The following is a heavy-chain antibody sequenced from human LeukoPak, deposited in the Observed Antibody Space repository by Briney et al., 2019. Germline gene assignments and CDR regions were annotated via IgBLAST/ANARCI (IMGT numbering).Heavy chain of an antibody. J-gene: IGHJ6*03. CDR2: IISSSSTI. Sequence: GGSLRLSCAASGFTFSSYSMNWVRQAPGKGLEWVSYIISSSSTIYYADSVKGRFTISRDNAKNSLYLQMNSLRAEDTAVYYCARGGGGRRRRDYHMDVWGKGTTVTVSS. D-gene: IGHD3-16*01. CDR1: GFTFSSYS. CDR3: ARGGGGRRRRDYHMDV. V-gene: IGHV3-48*04.